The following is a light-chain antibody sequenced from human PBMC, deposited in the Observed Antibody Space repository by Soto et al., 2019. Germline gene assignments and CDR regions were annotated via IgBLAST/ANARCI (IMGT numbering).Light chain of an antibody. Sequence: EIVVKKSLATLSLSTGERATLSCRASQTIDNTLAWYQRKPGQAPRLLIYDASTRATGVPARFSGSGSGTDFTLTISSLQSEDFAVYYCQHYNNWPRTFGQGTNVDVK. V-gene: IGKV3-15*01. CDR1: QTIDNT. CDR3: QHYNNWPRT. CDR2: DAS. J-gene: IGKJ1*01.